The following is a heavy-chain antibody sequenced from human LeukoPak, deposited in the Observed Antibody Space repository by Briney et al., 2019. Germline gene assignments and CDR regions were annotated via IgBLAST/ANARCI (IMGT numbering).Heavy chain of an antibody. V-gene: IGHV3-48*03. CDR1: GFTFSSYE. CDR2: ISGSSSTI. CDR3: GASRQFVGAFDI. J-gene: IGHJ3*02. Sequence: GGSLRLSCAASGFTFSSYELYWVRQAPGKGLEWISYISGSSSTIKYADSVRGRFTISRADARESLFLQMNSLRAEDTAIYYCGASRQFVGAFDIWGQGTLVTVSS. D-gene: IGHD3-10*01.